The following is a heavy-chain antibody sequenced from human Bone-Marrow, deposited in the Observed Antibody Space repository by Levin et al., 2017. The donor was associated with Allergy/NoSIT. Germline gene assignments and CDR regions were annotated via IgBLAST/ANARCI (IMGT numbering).Heavy chain of an antibody. Sequence: LSLTCAASGFTFSSYWMHWVRQAPGKGLVWVSRINSDGSSTSYADSVKGRFTISRDNAKNTLYLQMNSLRAEDTAVYYCARDSGYDYVGDYWGQGTLVTVSS. D-gene: IGHD5-12*01. CDR2: INSDGSST. V-gene: IGHV3-74*01. CDR1: GFTFSSYW. CDR3: ARDSGYDYVGDY. J-gene: IGHJ4*02.